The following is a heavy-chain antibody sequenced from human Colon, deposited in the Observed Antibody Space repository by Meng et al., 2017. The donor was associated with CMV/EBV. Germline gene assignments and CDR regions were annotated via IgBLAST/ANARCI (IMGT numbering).Heavy chain of an antibody. J-gene: IGHJ4*02. CDR3: THSKRLNYCGHSRCYYFDF. D-gene: IGHD4-23*01. V-gene: IGHV2-5*02. CDR2: YYWDNDV. Sequence: LTSFGEAVGWVRQTPGKALEWLAIYYWDNDVRYNPSLRARLTIAKGTSKDQVVLTFADVDPLDTATYYCTHSKRLNYCGHSRCYYFDFWGQGTLVTVSS. CDR1: LTSFGEA.